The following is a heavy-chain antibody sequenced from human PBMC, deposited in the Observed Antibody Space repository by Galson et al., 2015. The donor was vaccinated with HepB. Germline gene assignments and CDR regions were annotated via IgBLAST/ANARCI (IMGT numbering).Heavy chain of an antibody. D-gene: IGHD2-21*02. V-gene: IGHV3-30*04. CDR1: GFTFSSYA. CDR3: ARDVGAGDCYSSYGCYFDY. CDR2: ISYDGSNK. J-gene: IGHJ4*02. Sequence: SLRLSCAASGFTFSSYAMHWVRQAPGKGLEWVAVISYDGSNKYYADSVKGRFTISRDNSKNTLYLQMNSLRAEDTAVYYCARDVGAGDCYSSYGCYFDYWGQGTLVTVSS.